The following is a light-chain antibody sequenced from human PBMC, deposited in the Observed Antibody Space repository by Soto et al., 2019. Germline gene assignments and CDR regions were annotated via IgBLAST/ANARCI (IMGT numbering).Light chain of an antibody. CDR3: QQLHSYPLT. V-gene: IGKV1-9*01. J-gene: IGKJ5*01. Sequence: IQLTQSPSSLSASVGDRVTITCRASQGITTNLAWYQQKPGKAPKLLIYAASTLQSGVPSRLSGSGSETDFILTISSLQPEDFAIYYCQQLHSYPLTFGQGTRLEIK. CDR2: AAS. CDR1: QGITTN.